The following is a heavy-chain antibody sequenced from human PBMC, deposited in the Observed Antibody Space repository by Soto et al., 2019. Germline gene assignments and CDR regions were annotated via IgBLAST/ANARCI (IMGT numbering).Heavy chain of an antibody. CDR1: GYTFTSYA. D-gene: IGHD2-2*01. J-gene: IGHJ6*03. CDR3: GRKRVVPAAVPYDYYYYYYMDV. CDR2: INAGNGNT. Sequence: ASVKVSCKASGYTFTSYAMHWVRQAPGQRLEWMGWINAGNGNTKYSQKFQGRVTITRDTSASTAYMELSSLRSEDTAVYYCGRKRVVPAAVPYDYYYYYYMDVWGKGTTVTVS. V-gene: IGHV1-3*01.